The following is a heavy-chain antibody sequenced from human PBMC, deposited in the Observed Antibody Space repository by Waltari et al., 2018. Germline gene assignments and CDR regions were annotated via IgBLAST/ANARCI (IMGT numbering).Heavy chain of an antibody. V-gene: IGHV4-38-2*01. J-gene: IGHJ4*02. CDR1: GYSINSGFY. CDR2: GDFGGTT. D-gene: IGHD4-17*01. CDR3: VARPTVTNSRYFDS. Sequence: QVQLQESGPGLVKPSETLSLTCCVSGYSINSGFYWAWIRQPPGKGRGWSGSGDFGGTTYFSASLNSRATISKDASENQFSLRLRFVTAADTAVYFCVARPTVTNSRYFDSWGQGILVIVSS.